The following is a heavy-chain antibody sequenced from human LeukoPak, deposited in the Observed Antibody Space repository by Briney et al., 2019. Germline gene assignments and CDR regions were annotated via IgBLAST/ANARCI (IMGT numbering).Heavy chain of an antibody. Sequence: GGSLRLSCAASGFTFSTYWMHWVRQAPGKGLVWVSRINSDGSSTSYADSVKGRFTISRDNAKNTLYLQMNSLRAEDTAVYYCARGGGYSYGSFDYWGQGTLVTVSS. D-gene: IGHD5-18*01. CDR2: INSDGSST. J-gene: IGHJ4*02. V-gene: IGHV3-74*01. CDR3: ARGGGYSYGSFDY. CDR1: GFTFSTYW.